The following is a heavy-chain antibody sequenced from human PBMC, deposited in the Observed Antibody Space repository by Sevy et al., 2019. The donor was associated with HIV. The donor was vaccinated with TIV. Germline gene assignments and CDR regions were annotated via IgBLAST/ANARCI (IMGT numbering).Heavy chain of an antibody. V-gene: IGHV5-51*01. Sequence: GEALKISCKSSGYSFTAYWIDWVRQVPGKGLEWIGTIYPGDSETRYSPSVKGQVTISADYTLTTAYLQWSSLKASDTAVYYCAGPTELKVGIDFGTLDIWGQGTLVTVSS. CDR2: IYPGDSET. CDR3: AGPTELKVGIDFGTLDI. J-gene: IGHJ3*02. CDR1: GYSFTAYW. D-gene: IGHD4-17*01.